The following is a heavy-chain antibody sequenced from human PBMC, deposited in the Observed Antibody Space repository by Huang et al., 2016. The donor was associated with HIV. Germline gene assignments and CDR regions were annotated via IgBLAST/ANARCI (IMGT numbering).Heavy chain of an antibody. CDR2: ILPRFRAA. CDR3: AMSLRYQYDSRSYWGRYFDY. CDR1: GGSFSDQI. D-gene: IGHD3-16*01. V-gene: IGHV1-69*01. J-gene: IGHJ4*02. Sequence: QVQLEQSGPAVRKPGSSVKVSCQASGGSFSDQIISWVRQAPGQRFECMGGILPRFRAAAYAQEFKGRVTMTADESTATIYMELNSLTSEDTAVYYCAMSLRYQYDSRSYWGRYFDYWGQGTLVTVSS.